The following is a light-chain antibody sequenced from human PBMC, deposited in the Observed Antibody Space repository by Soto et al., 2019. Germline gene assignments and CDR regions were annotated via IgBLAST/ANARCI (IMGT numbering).Light chain of an antibody. V-gene: IGKV3-11*01. CDR1: QSISSY. CDR3: QQRSNWPIT. J-gene: IGKJ5*01. Sequence: EIVLTQSPATLSLSPGERATLSCRASQSISSYLAWHQQKPGQAPRLLIYDVSNRATGVPARFSGSGSGTDFTLTISTLEPEDFAIYYCQQRSNWPITFGQGTRLEI. CDR2: DVS.